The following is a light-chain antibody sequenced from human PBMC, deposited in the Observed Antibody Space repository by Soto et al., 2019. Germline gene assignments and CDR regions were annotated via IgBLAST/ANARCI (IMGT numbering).Light chain of an antibody. J-gene: IGKJ2*01. CDR2: AVP. CDR3: QQTYNTPTT. CDR1: QRVNNY. V-gene: IGKV1-39*01. Sequence: DIQMTQSPSSLSASVGDRVTITCRASQRVNNYLNWYQQKSGQDPKVLIYAVPSLRSGVPSKFGGRGSGTDFTLTISSLQPEDFATYYCQQTYNTPTTFGQGTNLELK.